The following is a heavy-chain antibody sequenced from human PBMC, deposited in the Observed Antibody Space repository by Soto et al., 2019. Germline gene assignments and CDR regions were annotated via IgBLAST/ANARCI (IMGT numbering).Heavy chain of an antibody. CDR3: AVVKVVVVAAAKGDYYYGMDV. CDR1: GGTFSSYA. CDR2: IIPIFGTA. Sequence: ASVKVSCKASGGTFSSYAISWVRQAPGQGLEWMGGIIPIFGTANYAQKFQGRVTITADESTSTAYMELSWLRSEDTAVYYCAVVKVVVVAAAKGDYYYGMDVWGQGTTVTVSS. V-gene: IGHV1-69*13. J-gene: IGHJ6*02. D-gene: IGHD2-15*01.